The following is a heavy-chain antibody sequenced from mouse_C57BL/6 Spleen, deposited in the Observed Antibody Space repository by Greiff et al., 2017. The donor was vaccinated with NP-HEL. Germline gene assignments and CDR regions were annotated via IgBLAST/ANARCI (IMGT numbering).Heavy chain of an antibody. D-gene: IGHD2-3*01. CDR1: SYAFSSSW. CDR2: IYPGDGDT. V-gene: IGHV1-82*01. Sequence: VQLQQSGPELVKPGASVKISCKASSYAFSSSWMNWVKQRPGKGLEWIGRIYPGDGDTNYNGKFKGKATLTADKSSSPAYMQLSSLTSEDSAVYFCARTGVYDGYYVFAYWGQGTLVTVSA. CDR3: ARTGVYDGYYVFAY. J-gene: IGHJ3*01.